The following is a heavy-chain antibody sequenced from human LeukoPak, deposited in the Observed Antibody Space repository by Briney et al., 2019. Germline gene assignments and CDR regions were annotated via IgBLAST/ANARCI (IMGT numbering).Heavy chain of an antibody. CDR3: ARETIIVGRAEFGP. J-gene: IGHJ5*02. CDR1: GGSISSYY. Sequence: SETLSLTCTVSGGSISSYYWSWIRQPPGKGLEWIGYIYYSGITNYNPPLKSRVTISVDTSKNQFSLKLSSVTAADTAVYYCARETIIVGRAEFGPWGQGTLVTVSS. V-gene: IGHV4-59*01. CDR2: IYYSGIT. D-gene: IGHD3-22*01.